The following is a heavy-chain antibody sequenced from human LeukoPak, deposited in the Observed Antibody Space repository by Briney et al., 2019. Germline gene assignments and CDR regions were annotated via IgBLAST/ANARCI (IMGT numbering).Heavy chain of an antibody. V-gene: IGHV3-73*01. CDR3: TRGDSWDLYDAFDI. J-gene: IGHJ3*02. CDR1: GFTFSGST. Sequence: GGSLRLSCAASGFTFSGSTMHWVRQASGKGLEWVGRIRSKANSYATAYAASVKGRFTISRDDSKNTAYLQMNSLKTEDTAVYYCTRGDSWDLYDAFDIWGQGTMVTVSS. D-gene: IGHD1-26*01. CDR2: IRSKANSYAT.